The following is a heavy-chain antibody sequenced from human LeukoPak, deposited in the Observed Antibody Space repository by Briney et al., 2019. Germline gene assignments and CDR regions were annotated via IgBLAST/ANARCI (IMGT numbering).Heavy chain of an antibody. CDR3: ARDRDWGCSYCSY. CDR2: IRGSGATT. J-gene: IGHJ4*02. D-gene: IGHD7-27*01. V-gene: IGHV3-23*01. CDR1: GFTFTNYA. Sequence: GGSLRLSCAASGFTFTNYAMTWVRQAPGKGLEWVSAIRGSGATTYYADSVKGRFTISRDNSKNTLYLQMNSLRAEDTAVYYCARDRDWGCSYCSYWGQGTLVTVSS.